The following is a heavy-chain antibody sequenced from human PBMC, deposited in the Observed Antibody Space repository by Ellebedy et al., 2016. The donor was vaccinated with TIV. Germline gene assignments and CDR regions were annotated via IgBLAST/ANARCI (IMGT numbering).Heavy chain of an antibody. CDR3: ARAGGRHSTGSGFY. CDR2: IFTSGST. CDR1: GGSISSYS. Sequence: MPGGSLRLSCTVSGGSISSYSWSWIRQPAGEGLEWIGRIFTSGSTNFNPSLTSRVTMSVDTSKNHFSLKLNSVTAAETAVFYCARAGGRHSTGSGFYWGQGTRVTVST. V-gene: IGHV4-4*07. D-gene: IGHD2-2*01. J-gene: IGHJ4*02.